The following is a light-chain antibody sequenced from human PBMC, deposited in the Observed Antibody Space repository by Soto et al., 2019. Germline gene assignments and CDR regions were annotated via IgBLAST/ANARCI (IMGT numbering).Light chain of an antibody. J-gene: IGLJ1*01. CDR3: SSYTPDSTYV. CDR1: SSDVGGYNY. CDR2: DVS. Sequence: QSVLTQPASVSGSPGQSITISCTGTSSDVGGYNYVSWYQEHPGKAPKLMIYDVSNRPSGVSNRFSGSKSGNTASLTISGPRAEDKAVYSCSSYTPDSTYVLGTGTRVT. V-gene: IGLV2-14*01.